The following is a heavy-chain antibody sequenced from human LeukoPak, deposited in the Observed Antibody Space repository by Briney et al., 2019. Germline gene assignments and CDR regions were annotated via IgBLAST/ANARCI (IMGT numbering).Heavy chain of an antibody. Sequence: SETLSLTCAVHGGSFSGHFWRWIRPPPGKGLEWIGEINHSGSTGYNPSLKSRVTISVDTSKNQFSLKLRSVTAADTAVYYCARGNWFDPWGQGTLVTVSS. CDR3: ARGNWFDP. J-gene: IGHJ5*02. V-gene: IGHV4-34*01. CDR2: INHSGST. CDR1: GGSFSGHF.